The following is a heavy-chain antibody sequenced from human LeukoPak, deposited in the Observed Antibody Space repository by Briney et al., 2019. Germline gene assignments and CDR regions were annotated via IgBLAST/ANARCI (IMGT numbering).Heavy chain of an antibody. V-gene: IGHV1-69*01. CDR1: GSTFSSYA. J-gene: IGHJ4*02. Sequence: SVKVSCKASGSTFSSYAISWVRQAPGQGLEWMGGIIPIFGTANYAQKFQGRVTITADESTSTAYMELSSLRSEDTAVYYCARVNSSIAARPFDYWGQGTLVTVSS. CDR3: ARVNSSIAARPFDY. D-gene: IGHD6-6*01. CDR2: IIPIFGTA.